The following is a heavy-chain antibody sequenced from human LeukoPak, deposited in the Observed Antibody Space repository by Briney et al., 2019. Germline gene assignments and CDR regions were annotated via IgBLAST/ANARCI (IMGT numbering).Heavy chain of an antibody. Sequence: GGSLRLPCGASGFTFSSYAMHWVRAAPGKGLAWGAVISYDGSNKYYADSVKCRFTISRDNSKNTLYLQMNSLRAEDTAVYYCARVGIAARPLDYWGQGTLVTVSS. J-gene: IGHJ4*02. CDR3: ARVGIAARPLDY. CDR1: GFTFSSYA. V-gene: IGHV3-30*04. D-gene: IGHD6-6*01. CDR2: ISYDGSNK.